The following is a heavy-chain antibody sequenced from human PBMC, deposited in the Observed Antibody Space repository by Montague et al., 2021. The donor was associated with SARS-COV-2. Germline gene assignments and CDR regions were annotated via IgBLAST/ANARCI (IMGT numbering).Heavy chain of an antibody. CDR2: ISYDGSNK. V-gene: IGHV3-30-3*01. Sequence: SLRLSCAASGFTFSSCAMHWVRQAPGKGLEWVAVISYDGSNKYYADSVKGRFTISRDNSKNTLYLQMNSLRAEDTAVYYCARDREITMVRGAPLYGMDVWGQGTTVTVSS. D-gene: IGHD3-10*01. J-gene: IGHJ6*02. CDR3: ARDREITMVRGAPLYGMDV. CDR1: GFTFSSCA.